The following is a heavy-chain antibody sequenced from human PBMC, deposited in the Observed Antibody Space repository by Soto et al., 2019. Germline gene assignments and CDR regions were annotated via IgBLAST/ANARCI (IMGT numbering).Heavy chain of an antibody. Sequence: GGSLRLSCAASGFTFSGSAMHWVRQASGKGLEWVGRIRSKANSYATAYAASVKGRFTISRDDSKNTAYLQMNSLKTEDTAVYYCTSPPYSSSSAIYYYYGMDVWGQGTTVTVSS. CDR3: TSPPYSSSSAIYYYYGMDV. V-gene: IGHV3-73*01. CDR1: GFTFSGSA. J-gene: IGHJ6*02. D-gene: IGHD6-6*01. CDR2: IRSKANSYAT.